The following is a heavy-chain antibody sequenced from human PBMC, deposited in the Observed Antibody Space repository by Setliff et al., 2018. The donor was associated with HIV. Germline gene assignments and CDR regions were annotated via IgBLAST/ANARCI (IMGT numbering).Heavy chain of an antibody. D-gene: IGHD3-3*01. CDR3: ARATVAIFGVVTAILHYFDY. CDR1: GGSISSGSYY. J-gene: IGHJ4*02. V-gene: IGHV4-61*02. Sequence: TLSLTCTVSGGSISSGSYYWSWIRQPAGKGLEWIGRIYTSGSTNYNPSLKSRVTISVDTSKNQFSLKLSSVTAADTAVYYCARATVAIFGVVTAILHYFDYCGQGTLVTVSS. CDR2: IYTSGST.